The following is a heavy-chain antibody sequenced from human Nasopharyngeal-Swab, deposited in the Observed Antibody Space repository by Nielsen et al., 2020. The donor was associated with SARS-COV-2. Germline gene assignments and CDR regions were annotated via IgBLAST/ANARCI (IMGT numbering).Heavy chain of an antibody. J-gene: IGHJ5*02. V-gene: IGHV3-11*04. Sequence: GESLKISCAASGFTFSDYYTRWIRQAPGKGLEWVSYISSSGSMIYYADSVKGRFTISRDNAKNSLYLQMNSLRAEDTAVYYCARGLTIFDWFDPWGQGTLVSVSS. D-gene: IGHD3-3*01. CDR2: ISSSGSMI. CDR3: ARGLTIFDWFDP. CDR1: GFTFSDYY.